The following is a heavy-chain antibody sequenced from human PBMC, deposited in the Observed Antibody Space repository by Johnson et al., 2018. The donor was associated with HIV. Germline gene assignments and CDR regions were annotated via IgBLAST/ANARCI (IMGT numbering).Heavy chain of an antibody. J-gene: IGHJ3*02. CDR2: ISYDGSNK. Sequence: QVQLVESGGGVVQPGRSLRLSCAASGFTFSSYAMHWVRQAPGKGLEWVAVISYDGSNKYYADYVKGRITISRDNSKNTLYLQMNSLGAEDTAVYYCARPLGVGATIGAFDIWGQGTMVTVSS. CDR3: ARPLGVGATIGAFDI. D-gene: IGHD1-26*01. V-gene: IGHV3-30*04. CDR1: GFTFSSYA.